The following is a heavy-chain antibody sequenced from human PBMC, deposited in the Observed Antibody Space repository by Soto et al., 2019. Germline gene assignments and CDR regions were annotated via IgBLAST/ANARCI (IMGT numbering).Heavy chain of an antibody. CDR2: IYYSGST. J-gene: IGHJ4*02. Sequence: PSETMSLTCTVSSGSISFYYWSWIRKPPGKGLEWIGYIYYSGSTNYNPSLKSRVTISVDTSKNQFSLKLSSVTAADTAVYYCARGNDYGDYYFDYWGQGTLVTSPQ. V-gene: IGHV4-59*01. CDR3: ARGNDYGDYYFDY. CDR1: SGSISFYY. D-gene: IGHD4-17*01.